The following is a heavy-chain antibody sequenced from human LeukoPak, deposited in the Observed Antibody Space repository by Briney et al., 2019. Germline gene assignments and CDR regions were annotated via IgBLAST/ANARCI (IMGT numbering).Heavy chain of an antibody. CDR2: VYTSGST. D-gene: IGHD2-8*02. CDR1: DDSITMYY. V-gene: IGHV4-4*07. CDR3: ARTGGYPRTNGAFDI. Sequence: SETLSLTCSVSDDSITMYYWTWIRQPAGKGLEWIGRVYTSGSTDYNPSLKSRVTISVDTSKNQFSLKLSSVTAADTAVYYCARTGGYPRTNGAFDIWGQGTMVTVSS. J-gene: IGHJ3*02.